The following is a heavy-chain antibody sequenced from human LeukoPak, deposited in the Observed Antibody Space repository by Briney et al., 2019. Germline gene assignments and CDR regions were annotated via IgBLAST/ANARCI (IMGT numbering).Heavy chain of an antibody. CDR3: ARGPASPMADRPNFDY. D-gene: IGHD5-24*01. CDR1: SGSMRSSNW. V-gene: IGHV4-4*02. CDR2: ISHRGST. Sequence: SETLSLTCTVSSGSMRSSNWWIWVRQPPGKGLEWIGEISHRGSTNYNPSLKSRGTISIDKSKNQFSLKLTSVTAADTAVYYCARGPASPMADRPNFDYWGQGTLVTVSS. J-gene: IGHJ4*02.